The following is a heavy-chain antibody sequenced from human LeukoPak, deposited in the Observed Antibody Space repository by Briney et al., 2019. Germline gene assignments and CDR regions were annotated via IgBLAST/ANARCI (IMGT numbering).Heavy chain of an antibody. CDR2: IIPIFGTA. CDR3: ARDHGQFRLSYYYYYMDV. J-gene: IGHJ6*03. V-gene: IGHV1-69*06. CDR1: GGTFSSYA. Sequence: ASVKVSCKASGGTFSSYAISWVRQAPGQGLEWMGGIIPIFGTANYAQKFQGRVTITADKSTSTAYMELSSLRSEDTAAYYCARDHGQFRLSYYYYYMDVWGKGTTVTVSS. D-gene: IGHD5-24*01.